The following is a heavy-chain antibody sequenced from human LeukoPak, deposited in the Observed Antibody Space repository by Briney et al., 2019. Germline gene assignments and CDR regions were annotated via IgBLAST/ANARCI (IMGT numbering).Heavy chain of an antibody. V-gene: IGHV3-23*01. CDR2: LSGSGGIR. J-gene: IGHJ4*02. Sequence: PGGSPRLSCAASGFTFSSYAMSWVRQAPGKGLEWVSVLSGSGGIRYYADSVKGRFTISRDNSKNTLYLQMNSLRAEDTAVYYCAKRIAAAGIGYYFDYWGQGILVTVSS. CDR1: GFTFSSYA. CDR3: AKRIAAAGIGYYFDY. D-gene: IGHD6-13*01.